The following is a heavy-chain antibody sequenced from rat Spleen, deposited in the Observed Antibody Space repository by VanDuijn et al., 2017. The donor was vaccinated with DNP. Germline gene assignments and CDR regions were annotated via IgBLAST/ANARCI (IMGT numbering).Heavy chain of an antibody. CDR1: GFTFNNYW. D-gene: IGHD1-4*01. V-gene: IGHV5-31*01. J-gene: IGHJ2*01. CDR2: ITSSGGST. Sequence: EVQLVESGTDLVQAGRSLKLSCVASGFTFNNYWMTWIRQVPGKGLEWVASITSSGGSTYYPDSVKGRFTISRDNAKSTLYLQMNSLRSEDMATYYCARHVLPLRVWDYWGQGVMVTVSS. CDR3: ARHVLPLRVWDY.